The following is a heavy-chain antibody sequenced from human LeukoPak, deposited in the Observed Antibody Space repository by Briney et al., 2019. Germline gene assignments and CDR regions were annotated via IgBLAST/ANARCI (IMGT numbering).Heavy chain of an antibody. V-gene: IGHV4-39*07. CDR2: INHSGST. CDR1: NDSISSGDYY. CDR3: GRDVDAFDI. Sequence: SETLSLTCTVSNDSISSGDYYWNWIRQPPGKGLEWIGEINHSGSTNYNPSLKSRVTISVDTSKNQFSLKLSSVTAADTAVYYCGRDVDAFDIWGQGTMVTVSS. J-gene: IGHJ3*02.